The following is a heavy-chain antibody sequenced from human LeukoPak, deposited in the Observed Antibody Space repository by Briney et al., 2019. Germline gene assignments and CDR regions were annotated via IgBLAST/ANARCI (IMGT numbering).Heavy chain of an antibody. CDR3: ARDLMETSPWTTEGFDP. D-gene: IGHD3/OR15-3a*01. CDR1: GFTFSSYS. Sequence: PGGSLRLSCAASGFTFSSYSMNWVRQAPGKGLEWGSYISSSSSTIYYADSVKGRFTISRDNAKNSLYLQMNSLRAEDTAVYYCARDLMETSPWTTEGFDPGGQGTLITVSA. V-gene: IGHV3-48*01. CDR2: ISSSSSTI. J-gene: IGHJ5*02.